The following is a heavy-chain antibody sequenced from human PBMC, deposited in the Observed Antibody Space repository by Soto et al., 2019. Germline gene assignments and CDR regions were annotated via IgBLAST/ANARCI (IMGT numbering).Heavy chain of an antibody. CDR3: ARDRSGVSGSLDY. J-gene: IGHJ4*02. D-gene: IGHD1-26*01. V-gene: IGHV1-2*04. CDR1: GYTFTGYY. Sequence: QVQLVQPGAEVKKPGASVNVSCKASGYTFTGYYMHWVRQAPGQGLEWMGWINPNSGGTNYAQKFQGWVAMTRDTSISTAYMELSRLRSDDTAVYYCARDRSGVSGSLDYWGQGTLVTVSS. CDR2: INPNSGGT.